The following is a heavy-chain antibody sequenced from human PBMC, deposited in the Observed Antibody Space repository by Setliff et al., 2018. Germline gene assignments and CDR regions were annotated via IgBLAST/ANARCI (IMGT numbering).Heavy chain of an antibody. D-gene: IGHD3-10*01. CDR3: ARQRRWFGPQPIDY. J-gene: IGHJ4*02. CDR2: INHSGST. Sequence: ASETLSLTCAVYGGSSSGYYWSWIRQPPGKGLEWIGEINHSGSTNYNPSLKSRITISVDTSKKQFSLKLSSVTATDTAVYYCARQRRWFGPQPIDYWGQGTLVTVSS. V-gene: IGHV4-34*01. CDR1: GGSSSGYY.